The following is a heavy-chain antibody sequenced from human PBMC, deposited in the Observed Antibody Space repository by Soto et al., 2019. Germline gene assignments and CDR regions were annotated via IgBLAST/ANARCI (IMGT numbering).Heavy chain of an antibody. Sequence: QVQLQESGPGLVKPSETLSLTCTVSDNSIGYYYWSWIRQPAGKGLEWIGRIYGSGTTKYNPSLKSRVIMSVYTSTNQFSLKLTSVTAADTAVDYCARGTSGENYFDPWGQGTLVTVSS. J-gene: IGHJ5*02. CDR1: DNSIGYYY. D-gene: IGHD3-10*01. V-gene: IGHV4-4*07. CDR2: IYGSGTT. CDR3: ARGTSGENYFDP.